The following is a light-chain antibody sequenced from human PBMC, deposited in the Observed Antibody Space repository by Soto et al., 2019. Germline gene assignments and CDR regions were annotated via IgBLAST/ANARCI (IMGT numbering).Light chain of an antibody. Sequence: QSALTQPPSASGSPGQSVTISCTGTSSDVGAYNHVSWYQQHPGKAPKLIIYEVTKRPSGVPDRFSGSRSGNTASLTVSVLQAEDEADYYCSSYAGSNNLVFGGGTKVTVL. V-gene: IGLV2-8*01. J-gene: IGLJ2*01. CDR1: SSDVGAYNH. CDR3: SSYAGSNNLV. CDR2: EVT.